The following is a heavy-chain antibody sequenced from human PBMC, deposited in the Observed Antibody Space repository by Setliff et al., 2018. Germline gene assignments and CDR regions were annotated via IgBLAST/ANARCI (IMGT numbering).Heavy chain of an antibody. V-gene: IGHV1-46*01. CDR1: GYTFTSYY. CDR3: ARAGNYNFWSGYPPYYYYYGMDV. Sequence: ASVKVSCKASGYTFTSYYMHWVRQALGQGLEWMGIINPSGGSASYAQKFQGRVTMTRDTSTSTVYMELSSLRSEDTAVYYCARAGNYNFWSGYPPYYYYYGMDVWGQGTTVTVSS. CDR2: INPSGGSA. D-gene: IGHD3-3*01. J-gene: IGHJ6*02.